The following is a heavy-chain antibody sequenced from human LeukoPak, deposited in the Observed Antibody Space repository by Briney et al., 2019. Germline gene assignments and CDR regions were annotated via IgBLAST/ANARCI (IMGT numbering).Heavy chain of an antibody. CDR2: IYYSGST. CDR3: ARDLLGDGYNYDY. Sequence: SETLSLTCTVSGGSISSYYWNWIRQPPGKGLEWIGYIYYSGSTNYNPSLKSRVTISVDTSKNQFSLKLSSVTAADTAVYYCARDLLGDGYNYDYWGQGTLVTVSS. CDR1: GGSISSYY. J-gene: IGHJ4*02. D-gene: IGHD5-24*01. V-gene: IGHV4-59*01.